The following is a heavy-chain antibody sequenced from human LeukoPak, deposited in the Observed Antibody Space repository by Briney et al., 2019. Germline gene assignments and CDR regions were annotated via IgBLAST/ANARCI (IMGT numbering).Heavy chain of an antibody. CDR1: GFTFSSYG. Sequence: GGSLRLSCAASGFTFSSYGMHWVRQAPGKGLEWVAVITYDGSNKYYADSVKGRFTISRDNSKNTLYLQMNSLRAEDTAVYYCASTVVTPGWRYWYFDLWGRGTLVTVSS. D-gene: IGHD4-23*01. J-gene: IGHJ2*01. CDR3: ASTVVTPGWRYWYFDL. V-gene: IGHV3-30*03. CDR2: ITYDGSNK.